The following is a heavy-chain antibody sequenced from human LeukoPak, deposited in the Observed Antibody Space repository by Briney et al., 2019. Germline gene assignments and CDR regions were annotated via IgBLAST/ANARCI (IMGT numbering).Heavy chain of an antibody. Sequence: GGSLRLSCAAAGFTFSSYWMSWVRQSPGKGLEWVANIKRDGSEKYFMDSVKGLFTISRDNAKNALYLEMNSLRAEDTAEYFCARERMYSGSGSTYPYYDYWGQGTLVTVSS. J-gene: IGHJ4*02. CDR2: IKRDGSEK. D-gene: IGHD3-10*01. CDR1: GFTFSSYW. CDR3: ARERMYSGSGSTYPYYDY. V-gene: IGHV3-7*01.